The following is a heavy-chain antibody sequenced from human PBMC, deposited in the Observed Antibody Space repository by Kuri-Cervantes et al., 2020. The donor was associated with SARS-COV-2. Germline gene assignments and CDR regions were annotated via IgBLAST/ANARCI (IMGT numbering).Heavy chain of an antibody. V-gene: IGHV3-64*01. CDR1: GFTFSSYA. J-gene: IGHJ5*02. CDR3: AKGGARGAARRLSTPHWFDP. Sequence: GESLKISCAASGFTFSSYAMHWVRQAPGKGLEYVSAISSNGGSTYYANSVKGRFTISRDNSKNTLYLQMGSLRAGDTAVYYCAKGGARGAARRLSTPHWFDPWGQGTLVTVSS. CDR2: ISSNGGST. D-gene: IGHD6-6*01.